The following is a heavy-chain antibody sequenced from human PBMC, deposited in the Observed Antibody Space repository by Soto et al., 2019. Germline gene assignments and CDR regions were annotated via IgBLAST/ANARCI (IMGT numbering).Heavy chain of an antibody. CDR2: IIPIFGTA. V-gene: IGHV1-69*01. Sequence: QVQLVQSGAEVKKPGSSVKVSCKASGGTFSSYAISWVRQAPGQGLEWMGGIIPIFGTANYAQKFQGRVTITADESTSTAYMELSSLRSEDTAVYYCARGGTERGQYQLLPGYYYGMDVWGQGTTVTVSS. CDR1: GGTFSSYA. J-gene: IGHJ6*02. D-gene: IGHD2-2*01. CDR3: ARGGTERGQYQLLPGYYYGMDV.